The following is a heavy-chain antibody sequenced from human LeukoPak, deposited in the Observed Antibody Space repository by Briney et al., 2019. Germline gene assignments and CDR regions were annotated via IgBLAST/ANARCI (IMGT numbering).Heavy chain of an antibody. J-gene: IGHJ4*02. CDR2: ISAYNGNT. CDR3: ARIFYYDSSGYSSGFDY. Sequence: ASVKVSCKASGYTFTSYGISWVRQAPGQGLEWMGWISAYNGNTNYARKLQGRVTMTTDTSTSTAYMELRSLRSDDTAVYYCARIFYYDSSGYSSGFDYWGQGTLVTVSS. CDR1: GYTFTSYG. D-gene: IGHD3-22*01. V-gene: IGHV1-18*01.